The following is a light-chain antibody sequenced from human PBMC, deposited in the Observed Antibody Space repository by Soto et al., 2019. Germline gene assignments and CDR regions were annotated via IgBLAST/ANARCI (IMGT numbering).Light chain of an antibody. CDR3: SSYTSSSTLV. V-gene: IGLV2-14*01. J-gene: IGLJ1*01. CDR1: SSDVGGYNY. Sequence: QSVLTQPASVSGSPGQSITMSCTGTSSDVGGYNYVSWYQQHPGKAPKLMIYDVSNRPSGVSNRFSGSKSGNTASLIISGLQAEDEADYYCSSYTSSSTLVFGTGPKLTVL. CDR2: DVS.